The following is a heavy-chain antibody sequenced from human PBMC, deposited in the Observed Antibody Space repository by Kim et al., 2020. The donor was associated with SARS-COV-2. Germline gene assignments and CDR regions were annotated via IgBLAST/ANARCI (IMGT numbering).Heavy chain of an antibody. CDR3: ARGGIIAAGGY. Sequence: PTYAQGFTGRFVFSLDTSVSTAYLQISSLKAEDTAVYYCARGGIIAAGGYWGQGTLVTVSS. D-gene: IGHD6-13*01. CDR2: P. J-gene: IGHJ4*02. V-gene: IGHV7-4-1*02.